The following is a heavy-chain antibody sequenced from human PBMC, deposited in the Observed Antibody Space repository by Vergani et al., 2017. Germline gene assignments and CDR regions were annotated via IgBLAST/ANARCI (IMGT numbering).Heavy chain of an antibody. Sequence: QVTLKESGPVLVKPTETLTLTCTVSGFSLSNARMGVSWIRQPPGKALEWLAHIFSNDEKSYSTSLKSRLTISKDTSKSQVVLTMADMDPVDTATYYCARIRAARLPSYYYYYMDVWGKGTTVTVSS. CDR1: GFSLSNARMG. V-gene: IGHV2-26*01. J-gene: IGHJ6*03. CDR3: ARIRAARLPSYYYYYMDV. CDR2: IFSNDEK. D-gene: IGHD6-6*01.